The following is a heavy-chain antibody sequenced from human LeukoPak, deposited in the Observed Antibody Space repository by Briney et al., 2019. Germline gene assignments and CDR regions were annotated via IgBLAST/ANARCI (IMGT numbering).Heavy chain of an antibody. Sequence: SETLSLTCTVSGASVSSGSYYWSWIRQPPGKGLEWIGYIYYSGSTNYNPSLKSRVTISVDTSKNQFSLKLTSVTTADTAVYYCARGYCSGGSCYAGRYSYDYWGQGTLVTVSS. CDR1: GASVSSGSYY. V-gene: IGHV4-61*01. CDR3: ARGYCSGGSCYAGRYSYDY. J-gene: IGHJ4*02. D-gene: IGHD2-15*01. CDR2: IYYSGST.